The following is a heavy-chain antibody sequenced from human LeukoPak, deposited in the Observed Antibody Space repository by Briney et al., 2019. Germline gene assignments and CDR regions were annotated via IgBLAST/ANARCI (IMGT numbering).Heavy chain of an antibody. V-gene: IGHV4-34*01. D-gene: IGHD3-10*01. CDR2: INHSGST. CDR1: GGSFSGYY. CDR3: ARASRGAFDI. Sequence: SETLSLTCAVCGGSFSGYYWSWIRQPPGKGLEWIGEINHSGSTNYNPSLKSRVTISVDTSKSQFSLKLSSVTAADTAVYYCARASRGAFDIWGQGTMVTVSS. J-gene: IGHJ3*02.